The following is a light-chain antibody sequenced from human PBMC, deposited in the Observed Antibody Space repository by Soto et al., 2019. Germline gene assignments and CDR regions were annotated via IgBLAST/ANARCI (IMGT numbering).Light chain of an antibody. Sequence: QSALTLPASVAGSPGQSITLSCTGTSSDVGGYNYVSWYLQHPGKAPKLMIYDVSNRPSGVSNRFSGSKSGNTASLTISGLQAEDEADYYCSSYTSSSTVVFGGGTKLTVL. CDR1: SSDVGGYNY. CDR2: DVS. CDR3: SSYTSSSTVV. V-gene: IGLV2-14*01. J-gene: IGLJ2*01.